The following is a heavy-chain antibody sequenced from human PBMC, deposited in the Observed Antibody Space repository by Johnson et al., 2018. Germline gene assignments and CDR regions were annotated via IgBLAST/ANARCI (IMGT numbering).Heavy chain of an antibody. CDR1: GFTFSSYA. Sequence: VQLVESGGGLVQPGGSLRLSCAASGFTFSSYAMSWVRQAPGKGLQWVSTISGSGGSTYYADSVKGRFTISRDNSKNTLYLQMKSLRAEETAVYYCGGGGDGECLDIWGQGTRVTVSS. V-gene: IGHV3-23*04. CDR3: GGGGDGECLDI. D-gene: IGHD3-10*01. CDR2: ISGSGGST. J-gene: IGHJ3*02.